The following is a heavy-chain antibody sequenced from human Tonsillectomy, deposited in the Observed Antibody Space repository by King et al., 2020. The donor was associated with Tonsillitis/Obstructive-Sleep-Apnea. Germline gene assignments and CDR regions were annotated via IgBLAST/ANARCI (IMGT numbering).Heavy chain of an antibody. Sequence: QLVQSGAEVKKPGSSLRVSCKASGGSFSTYDISWVRQAPGQGLEWMGRIGRTFDMAQYAQKFAQKFQGRVSITADTSTSTAYMELSSLRSEDTALYYCAREGSGRGIWGYNWFDPWGQGTLVTVSS. D-gene: IGHD3-16*01. CDR3: AREGSGRGIWGYNWFDP. CDR1: GGSFSTYD. V-gene: IGHV1-69*04. J-gene: IGHJ5*02. CDR2: IGRTFDMA.